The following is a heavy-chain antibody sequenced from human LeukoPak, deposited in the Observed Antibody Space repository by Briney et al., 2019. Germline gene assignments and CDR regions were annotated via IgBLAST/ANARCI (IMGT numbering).Heavy chain of an antibody. D-gene: IGHD4-17*01. V-gene: IGHV1-8*01. Sequence: GASVKVSCKAPGYTFTSYDINWVRQATGQGLEWMGWMNPNSGNTGYAQKFQGRVTMTRNTSISTAYMELSSLRSEDTAVYYCARVYGDSQTTDYWGQGTLVTVSS. CDR2: MNPNSGNT. CDR1: GYTFTSYD. J-gene: IGHJ4*02. CDR3: ARVYGDSQTTDY.